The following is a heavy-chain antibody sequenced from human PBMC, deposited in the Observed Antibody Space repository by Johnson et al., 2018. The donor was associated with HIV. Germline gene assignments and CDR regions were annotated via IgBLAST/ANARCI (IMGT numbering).Heavy chain of an antibody. V-gene: IGHV3-30-3*01. D-gene: IGHD6-19*01. Sequence: QVQLVESGGGVVQPGGSLRLSCAASGFTFSSYAMHWVRQAPGKGLEWVAVISYHGTNKYYADSVKGRFTISRDKSKNTLYLQMNSLRAEDTAVYYCARDYGQWLVPGAFDIWGQGTMVTVSS. CDR2: ISYHGTNK. CDR3: ARDYGQWLVPGAFDI. J-gene: IGHJ3*02. CDR1: GFTFSSYA.